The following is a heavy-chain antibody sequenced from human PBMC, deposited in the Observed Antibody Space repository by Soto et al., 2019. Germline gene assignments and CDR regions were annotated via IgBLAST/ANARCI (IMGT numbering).Heavy chain of an antibody. J-gene: IGHJ4*02. CDR1: GGSFSGYY. V-gene: IGHV4-34*01. CDR2: INHSGST. Sequence: PSETLSLTCAVYGGSFSGYYWSWIRQPPGKGLEWIGEINHSGSTNYNPSLKSRVTISVDTSKNQFSLKLSSVTAADTAVYYCARAPYGPPSNWGQGTLVTVSS. CDR3: ARAPYGPPSN. D-gene: IGHD3-10*01.